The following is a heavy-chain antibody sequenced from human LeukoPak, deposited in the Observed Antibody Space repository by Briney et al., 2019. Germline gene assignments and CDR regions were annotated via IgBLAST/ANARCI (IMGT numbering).Heavy chain of an antibody. CDR1: GGSISSYY. CDR2: IYTSGST. CDR3: ARYDFWSGYPPGTYYYYMDV. D-gene: IGHD3-3*01. V-gene: IGHV4-4*07. Sequence: SETLSLTCTVSGGSISSYYWSWIRQPAGKGLEWIGRIYTSGSTNYNPSLKSRVTMSVDTSKNQFSLKLSSVTAADTAVYYCARYDFWSGYPPGTYYYYMDVWDKGTTVTVSS. J-gene: IGHJ6*03.